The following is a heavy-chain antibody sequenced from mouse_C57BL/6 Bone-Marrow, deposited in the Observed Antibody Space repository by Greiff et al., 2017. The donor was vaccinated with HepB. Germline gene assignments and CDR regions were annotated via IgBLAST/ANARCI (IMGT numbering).Heavy chain of an antibody. CDR3: ARGFLLYFDY. V-gene: IGHV7-1*01. J-gene: IGHJ2*01. Sequence: EVKLVDSGGGLVQSGRSLRLSCATSGFTFSDFYMEWVRQAPGKGLEWIAASRNKANDYTTEYSASVKGRFIVSRDTSQSILYLQMNALRAEDTAIYYCARGFLLYFDYWGQGTTLTVSS. CDR2: SRNKANDYTT. D-gene: IGHD2-1*01. CDR1: GFTFSDFY.